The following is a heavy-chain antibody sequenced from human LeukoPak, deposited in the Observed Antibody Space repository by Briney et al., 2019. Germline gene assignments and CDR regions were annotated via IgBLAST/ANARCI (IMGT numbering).Heavy chain of an antibody. Sequence: SVKVSCKASGRTFSSYAISWVRQAPGQGLEWMGGIIPIFGTANYAQKFQGRVTITADESTSTAYMELSSLRSEDTAVYYCARDYGSGNNYYYMDVWGKGTTVTVSS. J-gene: IGHJ6*03. CDR3: ARDYGSGNNYYYMDV. CDR1: GRTFSSYA. D-gene: IGHD3-10*01. V-gene: IGHV1-69*13. CDR2: IIPIFGTA.